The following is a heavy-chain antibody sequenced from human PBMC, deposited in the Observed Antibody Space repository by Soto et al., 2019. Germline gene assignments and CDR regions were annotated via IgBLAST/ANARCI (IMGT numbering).Heavy chain of an antibody. CDR3: ARGSGVVYD. J-gene: IGHJ4*02. CDR1: GGSISSSC. D-gene: IGHD2-15*01. CDR2: IWHSGST. Sequence: PSETLSLTCIVSGGSISSSCCSWIRQPPGKGLEWIGYIWHSGSTNSNPSLKSRVTISVDTSKNQFSLRLSSVTAADTAVYYCARGSGVVYDWGQGTLVTVSS. V-gene: IGHV4-59*01.